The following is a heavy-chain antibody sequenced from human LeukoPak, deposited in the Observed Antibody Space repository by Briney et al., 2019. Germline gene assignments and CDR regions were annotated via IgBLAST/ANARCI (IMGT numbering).Heavy chain of an antibody. CDR3: ARSVDSLLNFDY. CDR1: GLSLSSSSYY. Sequence: SEPLSLTCSVSGLSLSSSSYYWRGIRQPPGKGLEWIGSISYSGSTYYNPSLKSRVTISVDTSKNQFSLKLSSVTAADTAVYYCARSVDSLLNFDYWGQGTLVTVSS. CDR2: ISYSGST. V-gene: IGHV4-39*01. D-gene: IGHD3-22*01. J-gene: IGHJ4*02.